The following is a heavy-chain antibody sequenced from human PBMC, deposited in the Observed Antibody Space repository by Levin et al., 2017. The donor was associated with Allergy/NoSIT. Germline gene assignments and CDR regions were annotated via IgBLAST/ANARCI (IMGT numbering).Heavy chain of an antibody. V-gene: IGHV1-69*06. CDR2: IIPIFGTA. Sequence: SVKVSCKASGGTFSSYAISWVRQAPGQGLEWMGGIIPIFGTANYAQKFQGRVTITADKSTSTAYMELSSPRSEDTAVYYCARVVEGSRAPFDYWGQGTLVTVSS. CDR3: ARVVEGSRAPFDY. J-gene: IGHJ4*02. CDR1: GGTFSSYA. D-gene: IGHD2-15*01.